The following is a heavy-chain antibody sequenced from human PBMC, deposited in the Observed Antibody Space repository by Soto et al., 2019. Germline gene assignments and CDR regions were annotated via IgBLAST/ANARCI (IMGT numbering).Heavy chain of an antibody. CDR2: INPNSGGT. J-gene: IGHJ6*02. CDR3: ARLGIAAAGTGDYYYYYGMDV. CDR1: GYTFTGYY. D-gene: IGHD6-13*01. Sequence: ASVKVSCKASGYTFTGYYMHWVRQAPGQGLEWMGWINPNSGGTNYAQKFQGWVTMTRDTSISTAYMELSRLRSDDTAVYYCARLGIAAAGTGDYYYYYGMDVWGQGTTVTVSS. V-gene: IGHV1-2*04.